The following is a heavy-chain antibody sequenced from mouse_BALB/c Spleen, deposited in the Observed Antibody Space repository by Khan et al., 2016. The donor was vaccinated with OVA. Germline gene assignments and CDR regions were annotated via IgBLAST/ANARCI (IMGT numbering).Heavy chain of an antibody. CDR1: GFTFSSYG. D-gene: IGHD1-1*01. CDR3: ATSYFYGSYFDN. CDR2: ISGDSNTI. V-gene: IGHV5-17*02. J-gene: IGHJ2*01. Sequence: EVELVESGGDLVQPGGSRKLSCAASGFTFSSYGMHWVRQAPEKGLEWVAYISGDSNTIYYAATVKGRFTISRDTPRNTLFLQMTSLMSEDTAIYYCATSYFYGSYFDNWGPGTTLTVSS.